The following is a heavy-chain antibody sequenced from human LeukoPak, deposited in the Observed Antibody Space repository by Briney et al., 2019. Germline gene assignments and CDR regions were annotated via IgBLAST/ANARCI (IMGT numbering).Heavy chain of an antibody. CDR2: IKKDGSEK. CDR1: GFTFSSYW. V-gene: IGHV3-7*01. D-gene: IGHD3-22*01. J-gene: IGHJ4*02. CDR3: TVYYDSSGAIFDY. Sequence: PGGSLRLSCAASGFTFSSYWMSWVRQAPGKGLEWVANIKKDGSEKYYADSVKGRFTISRDNSKNTLYLQMNSLRAEDTAVYYCTVYYDSSGAIFDYWGQGTLVTVSS.